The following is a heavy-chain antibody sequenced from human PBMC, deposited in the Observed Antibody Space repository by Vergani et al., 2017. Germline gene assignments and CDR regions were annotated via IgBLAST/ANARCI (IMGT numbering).Heavy chain of an antibody. CDR3: ARGGAYGDYQDY. J-gene: IGHJ4*02. V-gene: IGHV1-69*06. CDR1: GGTFSSYA. Sequence: QVQLVQSGAEVKKPGSSVKVSCKASGGTFSSYAISWVRQAPGQGLEWMGGIIPIFGTANYAQKLQGRVTMTTDTSTSTAYMELRSLRSDDTAVYYCARGGAYGDYQDYWGQGTLVTVSS. CDR2: IIPIFGTA. D-gene: IGHD4-17*01.